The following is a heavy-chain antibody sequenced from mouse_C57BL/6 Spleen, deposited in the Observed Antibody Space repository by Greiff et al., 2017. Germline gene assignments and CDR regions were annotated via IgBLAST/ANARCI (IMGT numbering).Heavy chain of an antibody. CDR2: INPSTGGT. CDR3: ARGGAIYYDSYYAMDY. J-gene: IGHJ4*01. D-gene: IGHD2-4*01. V-gene: IGHV1-42*01. Sequence: DVQLQESGPELVKPGASVKISCKASGYSFTGYYMNWVKQSPEKSLEWIGEINPSTGGTTYNQKFKAKATLTVDKSSSTAYMQLKSLTSEDSAVYYCARGGAIYYDSYYAMDYWGQGTSVTVSS. CDR1: GYSFTGYY.